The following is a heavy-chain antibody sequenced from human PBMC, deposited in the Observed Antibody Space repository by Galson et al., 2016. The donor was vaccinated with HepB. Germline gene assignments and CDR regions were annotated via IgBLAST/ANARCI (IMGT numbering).Heavy chain of an antibody. V-gene: IGHV6-1*01. Sequence: CAISGDSVSSNAWNWIRQSPSRGLEWLGRTYYRSKWYTDYAVSVKSRISIDPDTSKNQFSLQLNSVTPEDTAVYYCARVQLGVSYYYFQNWGPGTLVTVSS. CDR1: GDSVSSNA. J-gene: IGHJ4*02. CDR3: ARVQLGVSYYYFQN. D-gene: IGHD1-26*01. CDR2: TYYRSKWYT.